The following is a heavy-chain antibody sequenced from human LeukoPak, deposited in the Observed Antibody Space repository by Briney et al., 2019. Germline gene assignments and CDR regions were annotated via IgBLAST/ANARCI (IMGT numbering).Heavy chain of an antibody. CDR1: GGSFSGYY. D-gene: IGHD3-22*01. J-gene: IGHJ5*02. V-gene: IGHV4-34*01. CDR2: INHSGST. CDR3: ARGRTMIA. Sequence: SETLSLTCAVYGGSFSGYYWSWIRQPPGKGLEWIGEINHSGSTNYNPSLKSRVTISVDTSKNQFSLKLSSVAAADTAVYYCARGRTMIAWGQGTLVTVSS.